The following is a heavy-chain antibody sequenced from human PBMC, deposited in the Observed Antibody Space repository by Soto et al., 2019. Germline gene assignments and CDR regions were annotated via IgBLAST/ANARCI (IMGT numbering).Heavy chain of an antibody. D-gene: IGHD3-3*01. V-gene: IGHV4-39*01. J-gene: IGHJ4*02. CDR3: ARQDATMGYYAFWSGFPVAH. CDR2: IYYAGDT. CDR1: GGSISSSSYY. Sequence: PSETLSLTCTVSGGSISSSSYYCGWIRQSPGKGLEWSGSIYYAGDTQYNPSLKSRVTLSVDRSNNQFSLKVTSVTAADTAVYYCARQDATMGYYAFWSGFPVAHWAQGTLVTVSS.